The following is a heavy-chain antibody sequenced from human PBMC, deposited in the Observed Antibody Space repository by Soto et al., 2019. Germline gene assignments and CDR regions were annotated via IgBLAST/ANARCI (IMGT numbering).Heavy chain of an antibody. V-gene: IGHV3-73*02. CDR3: TRQWLVVSPCDF. D-gene: IGHD2-15*01. J-gene: IGHJ4*02. CDR1: GYIFSDST. CDR2: TSGKRGDYAT. Sequence: EVQLVQSGGGLVQPGGSLKLSCAASGYIFSDSTMHWVRQAPGKGLEWVGHTSGKRGDYATSYSASVEGRFTISRDDSRNTAFLEMNRLKSDDTAVYYCTRQWLVVSPCDFWGQGSLVIISS.